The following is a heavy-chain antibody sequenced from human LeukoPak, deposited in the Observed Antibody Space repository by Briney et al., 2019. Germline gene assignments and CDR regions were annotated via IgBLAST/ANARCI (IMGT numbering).Heavy chain of an antibody. CDR1: GFTFNTYA. CDR3: ARDAFYSSGTYFGN. J-gene: IGHJ4*02. Sequence: GGSLRLSCAASGFTFNTYAMHWVRQAPGKGLEWVADMSSDGRNEYYADSVKGRFTISRDNSKNTLYVQMNNLRPEDTAVYYCARDAFYSSGTYFGNWGQGTLVTVSS. CDR2: MSSDGRNE. D-gene: IGHD3-10*01. V-gene: IGHV3-30*04.